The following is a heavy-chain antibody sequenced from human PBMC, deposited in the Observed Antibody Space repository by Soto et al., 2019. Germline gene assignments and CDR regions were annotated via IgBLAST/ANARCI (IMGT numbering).Heavy chain of an antibody. CDR3: ARDRGWGLGDY. CDR1: GFTFSSYG. D-gene: IGHD7-27*01. Sequence: QVQLVESGGGVVQPGRSLRLSCAASGFTFSSYGMHWVRQAPGKGLEWVAVIWYDGSNKYYADSVKGRFTISRDNSKNTLSLQMNSQRAEDTAVYYCARDRGWGLGDYWGQGTLVTVFS. CDR2: IWYDGSNK. V-gene: IGHV3-33*01. J-gene: IGHJ4*02.